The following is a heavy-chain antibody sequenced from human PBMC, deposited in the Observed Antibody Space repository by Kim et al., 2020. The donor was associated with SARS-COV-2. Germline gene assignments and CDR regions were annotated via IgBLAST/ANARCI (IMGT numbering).Heavy chain of an antibody. Sequence: GGSLRLSCAGSGFTFSDYWMNWVRQSPGKGLEWVANINKDGSDKNYVGAVRGRFTISRDNDENSVHLQMNSLSAEDTAVYYCERGDYSDYVWGSYRYARFDYWGQETLVTVSS. J-gene: IGHJ4*02. D-gene: IGHD3-16*02. CDR1: GFTFSDYW. CDR3: ERGDYSDYVWGSYRYARFDY. CDR2: INKDGSDK. V-gene: IGHV3-7*03.